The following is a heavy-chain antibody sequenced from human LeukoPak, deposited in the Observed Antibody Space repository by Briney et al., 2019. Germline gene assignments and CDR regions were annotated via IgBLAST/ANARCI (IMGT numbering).Heavy chain of an antibody. J-gene: IGHJ4*02. CDR3: ARTTGDGSTDY. CDR2: ISYDGRT. V-gene: IGHV4-59*01. Sequence: PSETLSLTCTVSGASISTYYWSWIRQPPGKGLEWLGYISYDGRTRYNPSLKSRISLSLDTSKNHFSLKVSSVTAADTAVYYCARTTGDGSTDYWGQGTLVTVSS. D-gene: IGHD3-10*01. CDR1: GASISTYY.